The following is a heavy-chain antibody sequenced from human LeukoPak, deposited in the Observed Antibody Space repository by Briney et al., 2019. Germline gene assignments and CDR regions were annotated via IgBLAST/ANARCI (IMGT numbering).Heavy chain of an antibody. CDR2: INPNSGGT. D-gene: IGHD3-3*01. V-gene: IGHV1-2*02. Sequence: ASVKVSCKASGYTFTGYYMHWVRQAPGQGLEWMGWINPNSGGTNYAQKFQGRVTMTRDTSISTAYMELSRLRSDDTAVYYCARVKDYDFWSGYYPYYYYYYMDVWGKGTTVTVSS. J-gene: IGHJ6*03. CDR1: GYTFTGYY. CDR3: ARVKDYDFWSGYYPYYYYYYMDV.